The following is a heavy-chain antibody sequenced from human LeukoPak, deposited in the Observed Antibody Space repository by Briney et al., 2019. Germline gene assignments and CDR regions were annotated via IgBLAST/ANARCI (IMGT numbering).Heavy chain of an antibody. CDR3: ARGSRFIGY. V-gene: IGHV4-59*01. Sequence: SETLSLTCTVSGGSISSYYWSWIRQPPGKGLEWIGYIYYSGSTNYNPSLKSRVTISVDTSKNQFSLKLSSVTAADTAVYYCARGSRFIGYWGQGTLVTVSS. CDR1: GGSISSYY. D-gene: IGHD3-10*01. CDR2: IYYSGST. J-gene: IGHJ4*02.